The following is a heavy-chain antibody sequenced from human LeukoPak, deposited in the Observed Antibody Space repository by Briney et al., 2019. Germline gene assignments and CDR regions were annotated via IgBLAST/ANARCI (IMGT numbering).Heavy chain of an antibody. CDR3: ARSAGHCSDGLCYAYNWFDL. D-gene: IGHD2-8*01. CDR1: GHTFTNSW. CDR2: IYPDDSDT. J-gene: IGHJ5*02. V-gene: IGHV5-51*01. Sequence: GESLKISCEAAGHTFTNSWIAWVRQKPGKGPEWMGLIYPDDSDTRYNPSFQGQVIISADKSISTAYLQWSSLKASDTAMYYCARSAGHCSDGLCYAYNWFDLWGQGTLVTVSS.